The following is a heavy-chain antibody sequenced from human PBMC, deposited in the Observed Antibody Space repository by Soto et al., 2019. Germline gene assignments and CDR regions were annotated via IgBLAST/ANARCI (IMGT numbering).Heavy chain of an antibody. CDR3: AREYNWNSIYYGMDV. CDR2: ITPIFGTA. V-gene: IGHV1-69*13. Sequence: SVKVSCKSSGGTFSSHSINWVRQAPGQGLEWMGGITPIFGTANYAQKFQGRVTITADESTNTAYMELSSLRSEDTAVYYCAREYNWNSIYYGMDVWGQGTTVTVSS. D-gene: IGHD1-7*01. CDR1: GGTFSSHS. J-gene: IGHJ6*02.